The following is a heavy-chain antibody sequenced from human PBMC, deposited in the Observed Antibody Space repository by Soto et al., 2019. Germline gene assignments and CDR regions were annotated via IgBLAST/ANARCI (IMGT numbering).Heavy chain of an antibody. V-gene: IGHV2-5*02. J-gene: IGHJ4*02. CDR2: IYWDDDK. CDR3: APSSVYYYDSSGYRGKFDY. CDR1: GFSLSTSGVG. Sequence: QITLKESGPTLVKPTQTLTLTCTFSGFSLSTSGVGVGWIRQPPGKALEWLALIYWDDDKRYSPSLKSRLTITKDTAKNQVVLTMTNMDPVDTATYYCAPSSVYYYDSSGYRGKFDYWGQGTLVTVSS. D-gene: IGHD3-22*01.